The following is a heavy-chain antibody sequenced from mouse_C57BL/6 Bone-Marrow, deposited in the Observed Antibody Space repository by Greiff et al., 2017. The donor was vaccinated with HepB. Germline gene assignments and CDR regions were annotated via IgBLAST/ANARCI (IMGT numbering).Heavy chain of an antibody. V-gene: IGHV1-9*01. Sequence: VPLQQSGAELMNPGASVTLSCKASGYTFSGYWVEWVKQRPGHGLEWSGEILPGSGSTNYNEKFKGKATFTADTSSNTAYMLHSSLTTEDSAIYYWAREGGLGRFAYWGQGTLVTVSA. CDR3: AREGGLGRFAY. CDR2: ILPGSGST. J-gene: IGHJ3*01. CDR1: GYTFSGYW. D-gene: IGHD4-1*01.